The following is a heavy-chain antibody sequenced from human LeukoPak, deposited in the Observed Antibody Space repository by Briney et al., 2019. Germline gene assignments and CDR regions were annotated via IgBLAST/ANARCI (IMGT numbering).Heavy chain of an antibody. J-gene: IGHJ2*01. CDR3: ARGRRWGWYFDL. CDR2: IYYSGST. D-gene: IGHD4-23*01. V-gene: IGHV4-59*01. CDR1: GGSISSYY. Sequence: SETLSLTCTVSGGSISSYYWSWIRQPPGKGLEWIGYIYYSGSTNYNPSLKSRVTISVDTSKNQFSLKLSSVTAADTAVYYCARGRRWGWYFDLWGQGTLVTVSS.